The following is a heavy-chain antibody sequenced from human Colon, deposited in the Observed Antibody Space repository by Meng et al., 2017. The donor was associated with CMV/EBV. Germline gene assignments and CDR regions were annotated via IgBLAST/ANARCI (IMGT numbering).Heavy chain of an antibody. CDR1: GGSITSDDYR. Sequence: VSGGSITSDDYRWSWIRQAPGKGLQWVGNTFSSGSTYCHPSLESRLSISLDTSRNQFFLNLTSVTAADTAVYYCARASSFHYWYFDLWGRGTLVTVSS. V-gene: IGHV4-30-4*01. CDR2: TFSSGST. CDR3: ARASSFHYWYFDL. J-gene: IGHJ2*01. D-gene: IGHD2-15*01.